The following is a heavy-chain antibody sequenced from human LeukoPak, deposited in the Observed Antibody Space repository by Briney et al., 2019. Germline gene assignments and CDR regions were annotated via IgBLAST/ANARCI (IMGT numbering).Heavy chain of an antibody. J-gene: IGHJ4*02. D-gene: IGHD3-16*02. Sequence: GGSLRLSCAASGFTFSSYWMSWVRQAPGKGLEWVANIKQDGSEKYYVDSVKGRFTISRDNAKNSLSLQMNSLRAEDTAVYYCAREPSSSLYDYVWGSYRYLYYFDYWGQGTLVTVSS. CDR1: GFTFSSYW. CDR3: AREPSSSLYDYVWGSYRYLYYFDY. V-gene: IGHV3-7*01. CDR2: IKQDGSEK.